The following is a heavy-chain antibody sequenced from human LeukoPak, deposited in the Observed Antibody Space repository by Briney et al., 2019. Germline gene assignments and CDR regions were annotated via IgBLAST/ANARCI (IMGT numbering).Heavy chain of an antibody. J-gene: IGHJ5*02. D-gene: IGHD3-10*01. CDR2: IYYSGST. Sequence: TSETLSLTCTVSGGSISSSSYYWGWIRQPAGKGLEWIGSIYYSGSTYYNPSLKSRVTISVDTSKNQFSLKLSSVTAADTAVYYCARQVMVRGVSWFDPWGQGTLVTVSS. CDR1: GGSISSSSYY. V-gene: IGHV4-39*07. CDR3: ARQVMVRGVSWFDP.